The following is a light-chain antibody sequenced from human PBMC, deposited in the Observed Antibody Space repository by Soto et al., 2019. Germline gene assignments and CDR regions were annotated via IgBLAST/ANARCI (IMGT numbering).Light chain of an antibody. CDR1: QSVSSY. V-gene: IGKV3-11*01. CDR3: QQRSNWLT. CDR2: DAS. J-gene: IGKJ4*01. Sequence: EIVLTQSPATLSLSPGERATLSCRASQSVSSYLAWYQQKPGQAPRLLIYDASNRATGIPARFSGSGSGTDFTLTISSLEPADFEVYYCQQRSNWLTFGGGTKVEIK.